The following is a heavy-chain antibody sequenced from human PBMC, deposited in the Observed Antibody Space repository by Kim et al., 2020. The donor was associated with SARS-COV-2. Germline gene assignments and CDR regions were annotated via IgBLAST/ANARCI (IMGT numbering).Heavy chain of an antibody. J-gene: IGHJ4*01. CDR3: ARGGGYSSSPIDY. CDR2: ISSSGTNK. CDR1: GFSFSSYA. D-gene: IGHD2-15*01. Sequence: WGSLRLSCAASGFSFSSYAMHWVRQAPGKGLEWMAYISSSGTNKYYADSVKGRFTISRDNSKGTLDLQVNSVRVEDTAIHYCARGGGYSSSPIDYWGHGSLVTLSS. V-gene: IGHV3-30-3*01.